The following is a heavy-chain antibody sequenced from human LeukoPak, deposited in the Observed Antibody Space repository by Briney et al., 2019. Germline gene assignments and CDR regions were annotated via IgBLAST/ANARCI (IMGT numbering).Heavy chain of an antibody. CDR3: ARRGRFPDY. Sequence: ASVKVSCKVSGYIFTTYGITWVRQAPGQGLEWMGWVSPYNGNTNYAQRLQGRVTMTTDTSTSTVYMELRNLTSDDTAAYYCARRGRFPDYWGQGTAVIVSS. V-gene: IGHV1-18*01. D-gene: IGHD3-3*01. CDR1: GYIFTTYG. CDR2: VSPYNGNT. J-gene: IGHJ4*02.